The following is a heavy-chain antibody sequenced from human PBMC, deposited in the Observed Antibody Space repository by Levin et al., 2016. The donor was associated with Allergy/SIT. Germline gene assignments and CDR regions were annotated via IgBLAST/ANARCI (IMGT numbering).Heavy chain of an antibody. CDR1: GYSFTTYW. Sequence: KVSCKTSGYSFTTYWIHWVRQMPGKGLEWMGRIDPSDSYTSYSSSFQGHVTFSTDNSINTAFLQWSRLGASDTAMYYCARRWGTSSSGMDYWGQGTVVTVS. CDR3: ARRWGTSSSGMDY. J-gene: IGHJ4*02. D-gene: IGHD6-6*01. CDR2: IDPSDSYT. V-gene: IGHV5-10-1*01.